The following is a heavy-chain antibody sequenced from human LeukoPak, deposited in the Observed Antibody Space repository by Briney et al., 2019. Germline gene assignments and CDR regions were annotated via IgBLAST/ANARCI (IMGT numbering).Heavy chain of an antibody. Sequence: SETLSLTCTVSGASISSYYWSWIRQPPGKGLEWVGYIYYSGSTNYKPSLKSRVTISVDTAKNQFSLKLSSVTAADTAVYYCTRGGYYGSGNDFRFDPWGQGTLVTVSS. CDR3: TRGGYYGSGNDFRFDP. CDR2: IYYSGST. J-gene: IGHJ5*02. D-gene: IGHD3-10*01. CDR1: GASISSYY. V-gene: IGHV4-59*01.